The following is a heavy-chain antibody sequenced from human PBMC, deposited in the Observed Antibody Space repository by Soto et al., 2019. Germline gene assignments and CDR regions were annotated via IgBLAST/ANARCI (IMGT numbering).Heavy chain of an antibody. CDR2: IYWDDDE. D-gene: IGHD3-9*01. V-gene: IGHV2-5*02. J-gene: IGHJ4*02. Sequence: QITLKESGPTLVKPTQTLTLTCTFSGFSLNTDEVGVGWIRQPPGKALEWLALIYWDDDERYSPSLRSRLTITKFTSKDQVALTMTNMDPVDTAAYYCVHTGRDFDSLWGPFDYWGQGTLVTVSS. CDR1: GFSLNTDEVG. CDR3: VHTGRDFDSLWGPFDY.